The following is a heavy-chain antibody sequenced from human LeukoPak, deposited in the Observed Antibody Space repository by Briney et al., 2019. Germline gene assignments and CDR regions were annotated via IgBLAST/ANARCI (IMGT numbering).Heavy chain of an antibody. D-gene: IGHD3-22*01. CDR1: GFTFSAYA. CDR2: IRYDGFNE. Sequence: GGSLRLSCAASGFTFSAYAMHWVRQAPGKGLDWVAFIRYDGFNEYYADSVKGRFTISRDNSKNTVYLQMNSLRAEDTAVYYCAKNLGHYDSSCFLFDYWGQRALVTVSS. J-gene: IGHJ4*02. V-gene: IGHV3-30*02. CDR3: AKNLGHYDSSCFLFDY.